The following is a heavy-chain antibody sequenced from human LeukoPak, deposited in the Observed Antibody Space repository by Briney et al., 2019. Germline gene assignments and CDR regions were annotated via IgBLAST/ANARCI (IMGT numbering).Heavy chain of an antibody. CDR3: ARLRAGRFLEWPYYDMDV. D-gene: IGHD3-3*01. CDR1: GYTFNSYG. V-gene: IGHV1-18*01. J-gene: IGHJ6*03. CDR2: ISAYNGNT. Sequence: GASVKVSCKASGYTFNSYGISWVRQAPGQGLEWMGWISAYNGNTNYAQKLQGRVTMTTDTSTSTAYIELRSLRSDDTAVYHCARLRAGRFLEWPYYDMDVWGKGTTVTVSS.